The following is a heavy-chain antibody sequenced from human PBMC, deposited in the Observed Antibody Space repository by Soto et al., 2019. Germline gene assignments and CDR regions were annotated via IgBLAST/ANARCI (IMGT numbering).Heavy chain of an antibody. CDR3: AKDRSGGCGGDSHFDS. Sequence: QVQLVESGGGVVQPGRSLRLSCAVSGFTFSTYGMHWVRQAPGKGLEWVAVISYDGSETYYADSVKGRFTISRDHAKNTLYLQMDRLTTEDTAVYYCAKDRSGGCGGDSHFDSWGQGTLVAVST. CDR2: ISYDGSET. D-gene: IGHD2-21*02. J-gene: IGHJ4*02. V-gene: IGHV3-30*18. CDR1: GFTFSTYG.